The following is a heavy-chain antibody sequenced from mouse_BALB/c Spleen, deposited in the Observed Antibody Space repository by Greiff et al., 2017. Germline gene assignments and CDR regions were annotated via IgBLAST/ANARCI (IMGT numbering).Heavy chain of an antibody. J-gene: IGHJ3*01. CDR2: ISSGSSTI. CDR3: AREDYDGFAY. CDR1: GFTFSSFG. V-gene: IGHV5-17*02. D-gene: IGHD2-4*01. Sequence: EVKVVESGGGLVQPGGSRKLSCAASGFTFSSFGMHWVRQAPEKGLEWVAYISSGSSTIYYADTVKGRFTISRDNPKNTLFLQMTSLRSEDTAMYYCAREDYDGFAYWGQGTLVTVSA.